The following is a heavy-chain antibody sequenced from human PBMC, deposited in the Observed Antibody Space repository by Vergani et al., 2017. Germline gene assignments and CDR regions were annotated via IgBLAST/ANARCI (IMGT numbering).Heavy chain of an antibody. D-gene: IGHD3-16*02. CDR1: GGSFSDYY. V-gene: IGHV4-34*01. J-gene: IGHJ4*02. CDR3: ASIARAPTRRNPPPDY. CDR2: VNHGGST. Sequence: QVQLQEWGAGLLKTSETLSLTCGVSGGSFSDYYWSWIRQAPGMGLEWIGEVNHGGSTNYNPSLKSRVSISVETSKNQFSLQLTSVTAADSALYFCASIARAPTRRNPPPDYWGQGILFTVSS.